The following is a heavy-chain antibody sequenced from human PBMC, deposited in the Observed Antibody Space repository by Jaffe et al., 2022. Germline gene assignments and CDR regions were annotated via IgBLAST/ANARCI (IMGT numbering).Heavy chain of an antibody. CDR1: GGSISSYY. CDR3: ARDYDSRGYSYGSPLFYMDV. J-gene: IGHJ6*03. Sequence: QVQLQESGPGLVKPSETLSLTCTVSGGSISSYYWSWIRQPPGKGLEWIGYIYYSGSTNYNPSLKSRVTISVDTSKNQFSLKLSSVTAADTAVYYCARDYDSRGYSYGSPLFYMDVWGKGTTVTVSS. D-gene: IGHD5-18*01. CDR2: IYYSGST. V-gene: IGHV4-59*01.